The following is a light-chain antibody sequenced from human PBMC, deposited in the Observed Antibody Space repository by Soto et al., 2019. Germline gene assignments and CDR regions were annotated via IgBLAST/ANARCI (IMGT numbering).Light chain of an antibody. CDR3: QQYDNLLHT. V-gene: IGKV1-33*01. CDR1: QDISNY. Sequence: DIKMTQSPSSLSTSVGDRVTITCQASQDISNYLNWYQQKPGKAPKLLIYDASNLETGVPSRFSGSGSGTDFTFTISSLQPEDIATYYCQQYDNLLHTFDGGTKVEIK. J-gene: IGKJ4*01. CDR2: DAS.